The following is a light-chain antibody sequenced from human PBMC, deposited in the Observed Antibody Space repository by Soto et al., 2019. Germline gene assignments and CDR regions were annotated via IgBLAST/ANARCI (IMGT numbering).Light chain of an antibody. V-gene: IGLV2-11*01. CDR3: SSYADNYVA. Sequence: QSALTQPRSVSGSPGQSVTISCNGTSSDVGGYNYVSWYQQHPGKAPKLMIYDVSKRPSGVPDRFSGSKSGDTASLTISGLQAEDEADYYCSSYADNYVAFGGGTKLTVL. CDR1: SSDVGGYNY. CDR2: DVS. J-gene: IGLJ3*02.